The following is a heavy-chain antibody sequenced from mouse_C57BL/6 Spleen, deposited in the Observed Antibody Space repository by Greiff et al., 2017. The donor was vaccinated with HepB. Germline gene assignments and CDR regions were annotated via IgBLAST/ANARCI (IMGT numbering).Heavy chain of an antibody. Sequence: EVKLQESGTVLARPGASVKMSCKTSGYTFTSYWMHWVKQRPGQGLEWIGAIYPGNSDTGYNQKFKGKAKLTAVTSASTAYMELSSLTNEDSAVYYCTRSGYYGSSYDWYFDVWGTGTTVTVSS. CDR1: GYTFTSYW. CDR2: IYPGNSDT. CDR3: TRSGYYGSSYDWYFDV. V-gene: IGHV1-5*01. D-gene: IGHD1-1*01. J-gene: IGHJ1*03.